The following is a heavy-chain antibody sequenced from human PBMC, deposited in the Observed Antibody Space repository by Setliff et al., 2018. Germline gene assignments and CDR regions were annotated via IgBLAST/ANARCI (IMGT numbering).Heavy chain of an antibody. V-gene: IGHV1-18*01. J-gene: IGHJ3*02. CDR3: AREGFYYDSSGSINHDAFDI. CDR1: GYNFINSA. D-gene: IGHD3-22*01. Sequence: ASVKVSCKTSGYNFINSAIAWVRQAPGQGLEWVGEITTYTGKTNYGQNVQGRVTMTADTAYLELRSLRSDDTAVYYCAREGFYYDSSGSINHDAFDIWGQGTMVTVSS. CDR2: ITTYTGKT.